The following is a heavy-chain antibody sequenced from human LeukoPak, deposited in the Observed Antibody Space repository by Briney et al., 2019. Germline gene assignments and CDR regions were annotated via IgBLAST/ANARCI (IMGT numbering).Heavy chain of an antibody. D-gene: IGHD2-2*02. V-gene: IGHV1-46*01. Sequence: ASVKVSCKASGYTFTSYYMHWVRQAPGQGLEWMGIINPSGGSTSYAQKFQGRVTMTRDTSTSTVYMELSSLRSEDTAVYYCARDFSNIVVVPAAIPDTYYYYYGMDVWGQGTTVTVSS. CDR1: GYTFTSYY. CDR2: INPSGGST. J-gene: IGHJ6*02. CDR3: ARDFSNIVVVPAAIPDTYYYYYGMDV.